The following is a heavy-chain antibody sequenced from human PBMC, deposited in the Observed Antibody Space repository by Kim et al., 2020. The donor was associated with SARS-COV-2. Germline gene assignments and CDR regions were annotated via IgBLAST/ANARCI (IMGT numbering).Heavy chain of an antibody. J-gene: IGHJ5*02. CDR1: GYTFTSYY. Sequence: ASVKVSCKASGYTFTSYYMHWVRQAPGQGLEWMGIINPSGGSTSYAQKFQGRVTMTRDTSTSTVYMELSSLRSEDTAVYYCARDKTSIAAAGTGWSWFDPWGQGTLVTVSS. CDR3: ARDKTSIAAAGTGWSWFDP. D-gene: IGHD6-13*01. V-gene: IGHV1-46*01. CDR2: INPSGGST.